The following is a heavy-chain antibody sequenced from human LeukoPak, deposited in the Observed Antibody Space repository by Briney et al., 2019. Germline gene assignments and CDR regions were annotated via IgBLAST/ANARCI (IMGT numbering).Heavy chain of an antibody. CDR1: GFTFDDYA. CDR2: ISWNSGSI. D-gene: IGHD6-13*01. Sequence: GGSLRLSCAASGFTFDDYAMHWVRQAPGKGLEWVSGISWNSGSIGYADSVKGRFTISRDNAENSLYLQMNSLRAEDMALYYCAKDIEGSSWYSGYFDYWGQGTLVTVSS. V-gene: IGHV3-9*03. J-gene: IGHJ4*02. CDR3: AKDIEGSSWYSGYFDY.